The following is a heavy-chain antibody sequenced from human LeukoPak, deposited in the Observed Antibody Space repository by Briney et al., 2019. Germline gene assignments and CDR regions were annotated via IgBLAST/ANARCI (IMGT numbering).Heavy chain of an antibody. CDR2: IWYDGSNK. V-gene: IGHV3-33*01. D-gene: IGHD3-16*01. J-gene: IGHJ4*02. CDR3: ARDLRKGSYFDY. Sequence: GGSLRLSCAASGFTFNTYGMHWVRQAPGKGLEWVAVIWYDGSNKYYADSVKGRFTISRDNSKNTLYLEMNSLRADDTAAYYCARDLRKGSYFDYRGQGTLVTVSS. CDR1: GFTFNTYG.